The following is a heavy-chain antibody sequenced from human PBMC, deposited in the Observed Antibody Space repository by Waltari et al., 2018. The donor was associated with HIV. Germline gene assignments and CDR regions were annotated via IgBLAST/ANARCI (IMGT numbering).Heavy chain of an antibody. J-gene: IGHJ5*02. CDR2: ISSRSTYI. V-gene: IGHV3-21*01. CDR1: GFPFSTYS. CDR3: ARGLLTGYTLFDH. D-gene: IGHD3-9*01. Sequence: EVRLVESGGGLVKPGGSLRLSCAASGFPFSTYSMNWVRQAPGKGLEWLSSISSRSTYIYYADSVKGRFTISRDNAKNSLYLQMNSLRAEDTAVYYCARGLLTGYTLFDHWGQGTLVTVSS.